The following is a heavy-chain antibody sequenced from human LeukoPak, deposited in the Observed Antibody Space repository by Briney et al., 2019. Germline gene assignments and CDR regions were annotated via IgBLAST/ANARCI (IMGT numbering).Heavy chain of an antibody. Sequence: PSETLSLTCAVYGGSFSGYYWSWIRQPPGKGLEWIGEINHSGSTNYNPSLKSRVTISVDTSKNQFSLKLSSVTAADTAVYYCARGVVVPVFVYGMDVWGQGTTVTVSS. CDR3: ARGVVVPVFVYGMDV. V-gene: IGHV4-34*01. J-gene: IGHJ6*02. D-gene: IGHD2-2*01. CDR2: INHSGST. CDR1: GGSFSGYY.